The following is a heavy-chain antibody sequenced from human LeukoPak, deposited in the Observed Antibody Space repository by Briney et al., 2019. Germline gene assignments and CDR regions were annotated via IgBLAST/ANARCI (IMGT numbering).Heavy chain of an antibody. CDR3: ATAAAGPTPLDY. CDR1: GYTFTGYY. D-gene: IGHD6-13*01. V-gene: IGHV1-2*02. Sequence: APVKVSCKASGYTFTGYYMHWVRQAPGQGLEWMGWINPNSGGTNYAQKFQGRVTMTRDTSISTAYMELSRLRSDDTAVYYCATAAAGPTPLDYWGQGTLVTVSS. J-gene: IGHJ4*02. CDR2: INPNSGGT.